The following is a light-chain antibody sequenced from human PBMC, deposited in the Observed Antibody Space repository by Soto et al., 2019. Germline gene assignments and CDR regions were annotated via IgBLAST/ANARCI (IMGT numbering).Light chain of an antibody. CDR1: QIISTY. Sequence: DIQMTQSPSSLAASVGDGVTISCRASQIISTYLNWYQHKPGQVPTLLIYGASSLQSGVPSRFSPSGSGPDFSLSISSLQPIDFATYYCQQSYNTPHTFGQGTKLQIK. CDR3: QQSYNTPHT. V-gene: IGKV1-39*01. J-gene: IGKJ2*01. CDR2: GAS.